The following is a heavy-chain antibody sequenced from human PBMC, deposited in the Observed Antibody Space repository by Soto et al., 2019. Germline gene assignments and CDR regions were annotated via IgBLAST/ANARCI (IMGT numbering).Heavy chain of an antibody. CDR1: GFPFSSYV. Sequence: EVQLLESGGGLVQRGGSLRLSCAASGFPFSSYVMSWVRQAPGKGLEWVSGITGGGSNTFYADSVKGRFTISRDNSKNSLYLQMNRLRAEDTAIYYCAREDGVVGSSSAFDHWGLGTLVTVSS. D-gene: IGHD1-26*01. CDR2: ITGGGSNT. J-gene: IGHJ4*02. CDR3: AREDGVVGSSSAFDH. V-gene: IGHV3-23*01.